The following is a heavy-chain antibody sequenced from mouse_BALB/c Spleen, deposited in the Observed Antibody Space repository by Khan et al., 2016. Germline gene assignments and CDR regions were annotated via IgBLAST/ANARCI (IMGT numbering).Heavy chain of an antibody. CDR2: ISTYTGNT. Sequence: QIQLVQSGPELVRPGVSVKISCKGSGYTFTDYAMHWVKQSHAKSLEWIGDISTYTGNTNYNQKFKGKATMTVDKSSSTAYMELARLTSEDSAIYYCARGSYYRDSASDYWGPGTPLTVS. J-gene: IGHJ2*01. CDR1: GYTFTDYA. CDR3: ARGSYYRDSASDY. V-gene: IGHV1S137*01. D-gene: IGHD3-3*01.